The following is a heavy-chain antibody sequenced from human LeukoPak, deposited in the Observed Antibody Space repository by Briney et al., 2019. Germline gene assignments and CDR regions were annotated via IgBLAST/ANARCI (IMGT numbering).Heavy chain of an antibody. CDR1: GYTFTSYG. D-gene: IGHD3-22*01. J-gene: IGHJ4*02. CDR2: ISAYSGNT. CDR3: ARGYYYDSSGYYVDDY. Sequence: ASVKVSCKASGYTFTSYGVSWVRQAPGQGLEWMGWISAYSGNTNYAQKLQGRVTMTTDTSTSTAYMGLRSLRSDDTAVYYCARGYYYDSSGYYVDDYWGQGTLVTVSS. V-gene: IGHV1-18*01.